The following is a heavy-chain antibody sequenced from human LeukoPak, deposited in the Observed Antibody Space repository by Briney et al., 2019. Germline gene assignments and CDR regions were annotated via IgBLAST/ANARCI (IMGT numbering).Heavy chain of an antibody. J-gene: IGHJ4*02. V-gene: IGHV5-51*01. D-gene: IGHD5-24*01. CDR3: ASGYNNYFFDC. Sequence: GESLKISCKASGYSFTNYWIGWVRQMPGKGLEWVGIIYPGDSDTRYSPSFQGQVTISADKSISTAFLQWSSLKASDTAMYYCASGYNNYFFDCWGQGTLVTVSS. CDR1: GYSFTNYW. CDR2: IYPGDSDT.